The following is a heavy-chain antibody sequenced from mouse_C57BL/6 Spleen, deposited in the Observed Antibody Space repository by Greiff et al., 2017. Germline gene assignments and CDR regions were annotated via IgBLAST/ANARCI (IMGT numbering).Heavy chain of an antibody. Sequence: QVQLQQPGAELVMPGASVKLSCKASGYTFTSYWMHWVKQRPGQGLEWIGEIDPSDSYTNYNQKFKGKSTVTVDTSSSTAYMQLSSLTSEDSAVYYCARGVTTGAHWYFDVWGTGTTVTVSS. J-gene: IGHJ1*03. CDR2: IDPSDSYT. V-gene: IGHV1-69*01. CDR1: GYTFTSYW. CDR3: ARGVTTGAHWYFDV. D-gene: IGHD1-1*01.